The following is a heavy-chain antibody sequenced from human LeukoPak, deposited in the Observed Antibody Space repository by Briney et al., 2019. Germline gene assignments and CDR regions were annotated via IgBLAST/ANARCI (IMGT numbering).Heavy chain of an antibody. CDR1: GFTFSSYA. D-gene: IGHD3-22*01. CDR2: ISYDGSNK. J-gene: IGHJ4*02. Sequence: PGGSLRLSCAASGFTFSSYAMHWVRQAPGKGLEWVAVISYDGSNKYYADSVKGRFTISRDNSKNTLYLQMNSLRAEDTAVYYCAKALRKVVVIGFDYWGQGTLVTVSS. CDR3: AKALRKVVVIGFDY. V-gene: IGHV3-30*04.